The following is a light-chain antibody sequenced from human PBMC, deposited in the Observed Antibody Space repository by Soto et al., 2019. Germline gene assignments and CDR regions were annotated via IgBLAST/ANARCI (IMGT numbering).Light chain of an antibody. Sequence: IVMTQSPATLSVSPGERVTLSCRASQSVSSNLAWYHQKPGQAPRVLIYGASTRATGVPARFSGSGSGTEFTLTISGLQSEDFVVYYCQQYNSWLTFGGGTKVEIK. J-gene: IGKJ4*01. CDR3: QQYNSWLT. CDR2: GAS. CDR1: QSVSSN. V-gene: IGKV3-15*01.